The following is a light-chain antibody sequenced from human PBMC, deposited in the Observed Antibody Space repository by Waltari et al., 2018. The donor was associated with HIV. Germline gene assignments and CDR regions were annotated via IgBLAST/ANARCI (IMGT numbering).Light chain of an antibody. CDR3: QQYYSTPYT. Sequence: DIVMTQSPDSLAVSLGETATLNCQSSQSVLYSSNNKNYLAWYQQKPGQPPKLLIYWASTRESGVPDRFSGSGSGTDFTLTISSLQAEDVAVYYCQQYYSTPYTFGQGTKLEIK. CDR1: QSVLYSSNNKNY. J-gene: IGKJ2*01. V-gene: IGKV4-1*01. CDR2: WAS.